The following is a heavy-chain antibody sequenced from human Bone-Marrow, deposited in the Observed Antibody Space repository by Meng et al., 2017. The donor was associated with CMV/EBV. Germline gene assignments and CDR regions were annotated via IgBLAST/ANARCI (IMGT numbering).Heavy chain of an antibody. J-gene: IGHJ3*02. V-gene: IGHV3-21*01. CDR3: ARDLRFCKSASCFDPPDDAFDM. CDR1: GFTFSSYS. D-gene: IGHD2-2*01. CDR2: ISSSSSYI. Sequence: GESLKISCAASGFTFSSYSMNWVRQAPGKGLEWVSSISSSSSYIYYADSVKGRFTISRDNAKNSLYLHMDSLRAGDTAVYYCARDLRFCKSASCFDPPDDAFDMWGQGTMVTVSS.